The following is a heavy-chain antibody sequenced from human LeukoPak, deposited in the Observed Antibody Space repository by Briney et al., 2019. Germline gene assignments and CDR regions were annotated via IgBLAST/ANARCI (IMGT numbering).Heavy chain of an antibody. CDR3: ARGPSYGDRSDFLDY. CDR2: IKQGGSEK. CDR1: GFTFSSHW. Sequence: GGSLRLSCAASGFTFSSHWMSYVRQAPGKGLEWVADIKQGGSEKYYVDSVKGRFTISRDNGKNSLYLQMNSLRAEDTAAYYCARGPSYGDRSDFLDYWGQGTLVTVSS. V-gene: IGHV3-7*01. J-gene: IGHJ4*02. D-gene: IGHD4/OR15-4a*01.